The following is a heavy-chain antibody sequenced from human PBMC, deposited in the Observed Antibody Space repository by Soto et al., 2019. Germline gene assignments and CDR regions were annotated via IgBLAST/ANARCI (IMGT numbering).Heavy chain of an antibody. CDR2: ISPYTGNT. J-gene: IGHJ6*02. CDR3: VMVDNYVTPTPQDV. D-gene: IGHD3-16*01. V-gene: IGHV1-18*01. CDR1: GYIFVNYG. Sequence: QVQRVQSGDEVKKPGASVKVSCKASGYIFVNYGIAWVRQAPGQGLEWMGWISPYTGNTHSATKVQGRLPMTTDTSTSTAYMDLGSLTSDDTAVYYCVMVDNYVTPTPQDVWGQGTTVTVSS.